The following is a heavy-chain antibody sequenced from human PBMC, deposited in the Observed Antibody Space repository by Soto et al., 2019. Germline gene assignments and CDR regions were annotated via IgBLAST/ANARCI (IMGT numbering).Heavy chain of an antibody. CDR3: AKNGDFFVFDY. J-gene: IGHJ4*02. V-gene: IGHV4-59*01. D-gene: IGHD4-17*01. Sequence: SETLSLTCNVSGGSISSYYWSWIRQPPGKGLEWIGHIYYSGSTNYNPSLKSRVTISVDTSKNQFSLKLSPVTAADTAVYYCAKNGDFFVFDYWGQGALVTVSS. CDR2: IYYSGST. CDR1: GGSISSYY.